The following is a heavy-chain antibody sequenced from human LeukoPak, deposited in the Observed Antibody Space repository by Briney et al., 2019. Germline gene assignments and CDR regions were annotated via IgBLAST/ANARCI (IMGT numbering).Heavy chain of an antibody. J-gene: IGHJ5*02. V-gene: IGHV1-18*01. CDR1: SYTFTNYA. CDR3: ARGLEWLTRRHTWFDP. CDR2: ISAYNGNT. Sequence: ASVKVCCKASSYTFTNYAFTWVRQAPGQGLEWMGWISAYNGNTNYAQKLQGRLTMTTGTSTSTAYMELRSLRSDDTAVYYCARGLEWLTRRHTWFDPWGQGTLVTVSS. D-gene: IGHD3-3*01.